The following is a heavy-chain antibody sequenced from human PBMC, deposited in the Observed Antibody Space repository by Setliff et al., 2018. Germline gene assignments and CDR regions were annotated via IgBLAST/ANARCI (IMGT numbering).Heavy chain of an antibody. Sequence: GESLKISCAASGFTFNSYWMNWVRQAPGKGLVWVLRLNGDGSTTNYADSVKGRFTISRDNAKNTLYLQMNSLRAEDTAVYYCARDVAPPNDIRFDPWGQGTLVTVSS. V-gene: IGHV3-74*01. CDR3: ARDVAPPNDIRFDP. CDR1: GFTFNSYW. D-gene: IGHD2-15*01. CDR2: LNGDGSTT. J-gene: IGHJ5*02.